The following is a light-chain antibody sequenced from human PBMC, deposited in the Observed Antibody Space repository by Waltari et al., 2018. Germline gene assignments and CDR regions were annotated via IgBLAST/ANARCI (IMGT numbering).Light chain of an antibody. Sequence: SSDLTQDPAVSVALGQTVRITCQGDSFRSYYATWYQLKPGPTPVLVIFGQNKRHSGLADRFAASSSRNTASLTITGAQAEDDADYYCSCPDNSSFRHVFGTGTKVTV. CDR2: GQN. CDR3: SCPDNSSFRHV. J-gene: IGLJ1*01. CDR1: SFRSYY. V-gene: IGLV3-19*01.